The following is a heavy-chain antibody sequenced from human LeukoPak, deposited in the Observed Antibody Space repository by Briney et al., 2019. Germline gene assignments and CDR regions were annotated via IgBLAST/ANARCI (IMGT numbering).Heavy chain of an antibody. Sequence: SQTLSLTCTVSGGSISSGGYYWSWIRQPPGKGLEWIGYIYHSGSTYYNPSLKSRVTISVDRSKNQFSLKLSSVTAADTAVYYCARGPRTAREKVLRYFDWLDEYNWFDPWGQGTLVTVSS. CDR1: GGSISSGGYY. CDR3: ARGPRTAREKVLRYFDWLDEYNWFDP. D-gene: IGHD3-9*01. CDR2: IYHSGST. J-gene: IGHJ5*02. V-gene: IGHV4-30-2*01.